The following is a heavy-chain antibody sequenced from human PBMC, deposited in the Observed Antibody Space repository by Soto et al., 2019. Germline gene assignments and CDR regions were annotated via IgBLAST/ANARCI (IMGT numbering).Heavy chain of an antibody. CDR1: GYTFINYG. CDR3: ARHYDSSGYYYYFDY. Sequence: QVQLVQSGAEVKKPGASVKVSCKTSGYTFINYGFTWVRQAPGQGLEWMGWISAYSGNTNYAQNLQGRLTMTTDTSTSTAYLELRSLRSDDTAVYYCARHYDSSGYYYYFDYWGQATLVTVSS. V-gene: IGHV1-18*01. D-gene: IGHD3-22*01. CDR2: ISAYSGNT. J-gene: IGHJ4*02.